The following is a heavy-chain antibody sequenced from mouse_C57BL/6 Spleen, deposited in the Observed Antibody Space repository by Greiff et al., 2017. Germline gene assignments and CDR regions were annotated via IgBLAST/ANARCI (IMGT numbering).Heavy chain of an antibody. CDR1: GYTFTSYW. J-gene: IGHJ4*01. CDR2: IHPSDSDT. Sequence: QVQLKQPGAELVKPGASVKVSCKASGYTFTSYWMHWVKQRPGQGLEWIGRIHPSDSDTNYNQKFKGKATLTVDKSSSTAYMQLSSLTSEDSAVYYCAIKGSSGYVVDYWGQGTSVTVSS. D-gene: IGHD3-2*02. CDR3: AIKGSSGYVVDY. V-gene: IGHV1-74*01.